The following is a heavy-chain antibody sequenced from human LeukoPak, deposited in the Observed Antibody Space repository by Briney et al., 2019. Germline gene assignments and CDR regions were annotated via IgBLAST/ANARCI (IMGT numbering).Heavy chain of an antibody. J-gene: IGHJ6*03. D-gene: IGHD3-9*01. CDR1: GFTFSDYY. Sequence: GGSLRLSCAASGFTFSDYYMSWIRQAPGKGLEWVSYISSSGSTIYYADSVKGRFTISRDNSKNSLYLQMNSLRAEDTAVYYCASGPAYYDILTGYRDYYYMDVWGKGTTVTVSS. V-gene: IGHV3-11*04. CDR2: ISSSGSTI. CDR3: ASGPAYYDILTGYRDYYYMDV.